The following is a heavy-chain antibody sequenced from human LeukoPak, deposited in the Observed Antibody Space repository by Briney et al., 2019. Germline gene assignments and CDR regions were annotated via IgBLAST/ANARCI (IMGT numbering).Heavy chain of an antibody. CDR1: GYTFTSYG. CDR2: ISAYNGNT. Sequence: ASVKVSCKASGYTFTSYGTSWVRQAPGQGLEWMGWISAYNGNTNYAQKLQGRVTMTTDTSTSTAYMELRSLRSDDTAVYYCARQDRYYDFWSGYYTTNNYYYYGMDVWGQGTTVTVSS. CDR3: ARQDRYYDFWSGYYTTNNYYYYGMDV. D-gene: IGHD3-3*01. V-gene: IGHV1-18*01. J-gene: IGHJ6*02.